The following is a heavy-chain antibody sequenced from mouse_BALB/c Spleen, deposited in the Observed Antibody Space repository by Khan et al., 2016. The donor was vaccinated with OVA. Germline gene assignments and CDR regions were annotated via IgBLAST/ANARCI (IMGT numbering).Heavy chain of an antibody. V-gene: IGHV9-1*02. J-gene: IGHJ1*01. CDR3: ARESSYWYFDV. CDR2: INTYTGEP. CDR1: GYTFTNYR. D-gene: IGHD1-1*01. Sequence: QIQLVQSGPELKKPGETVKISCKASGYTFTNYRMNWMKQAPGKGLKWMGWINTYTGEPTYGDDFKGRFAFSLETSARTAYLQINNLKNEDMATYFCARESSYWYFDVWGAGTTVTVSS.